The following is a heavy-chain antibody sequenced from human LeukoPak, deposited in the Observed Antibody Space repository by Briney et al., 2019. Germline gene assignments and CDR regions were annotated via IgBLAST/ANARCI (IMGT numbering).Heavy chain of an antibody. CDR1: GYTFTSYG. V-gene: IGHV1-18*01. CDR2: ISAYNGNT. D-gene: IGHD3-22*01. Sequence: ASVTVSCKASGYTFTSYGISWVRQAPGQGLEWMGWISAYNGNTNYAQKLQGRVTMTTDTSTSTAYMELRSLRSDDTAVYYCARDRYYDSSGYLGYWGQGTLVTVSS. CDR3: ARDRYYDSSGYLGY. J-gene: IGHJ4*02.